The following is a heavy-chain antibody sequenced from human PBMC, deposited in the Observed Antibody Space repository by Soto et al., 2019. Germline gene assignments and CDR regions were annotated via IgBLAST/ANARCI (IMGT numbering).Heavy chain of an antibody. CDR3: ARLVQLLQGRWFDP. CDR1: CASICIGDYY. J-gene: IGHJ5*02. D-gene: IGHD2-15*01. V-gene: IGHV4-30-4*01. CDR2: IYYSGST. Sequence: SQTLSLTCTASCASICIGDYYWGWLCQPPGKGLEWIGYIYYSGSTYYNPSLKSRVTISVDTSKNQFSLKLSSVTAADTAVYYCARLVQLLQGRWFDPWGQGTLATVS.